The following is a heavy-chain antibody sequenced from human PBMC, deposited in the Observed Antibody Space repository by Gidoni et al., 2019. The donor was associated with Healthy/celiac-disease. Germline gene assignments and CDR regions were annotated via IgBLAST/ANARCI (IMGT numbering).Heavy chain of an antibody. CDR3: AKCEDCSSTSCAGGYYYYYYGMDV. J-gene: IGHJ6*02. D-gene: IGHD2-2*01. CDR1: GFTFSSYA. Sequence: VQLLESGGGLVQPGGSLRLSCAAPGFTFSSYAMSWVRQAPGKGLEWVSAISGSGGSTDYADAVKGWFTSSRDNSKNTLYLKMNSLRAEDTDVYYCAKCEDCSSTSCAGGYYYYYYGMDVWGQGTTGTVS. CDR2: ISGSGGST. V-gene: IGHV3-23*01.